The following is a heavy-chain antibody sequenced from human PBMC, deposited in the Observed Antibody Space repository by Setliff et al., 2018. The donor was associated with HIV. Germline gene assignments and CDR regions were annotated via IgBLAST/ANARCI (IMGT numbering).Heavy chain of an antibody. CDR3: ARRMRYYDSSGYYGHYCDS. Sequence: GESLKISCKASGYSFTNYWIGWVRQMPGKGLEWMGIIYPGDSDPRYSPSFQGQVTISADKSIRTAYLQWSSLKASDTAMYYCARRMRYYDSSGYYGHYCDSWGQGTLVTVSS. CDR1: GYSFTNYW. D-gene: IGHD3-22*01. V-gene: IGHV5-51*01. J-gene: IGHJ4*02. CDR2: IYPGDSDP.